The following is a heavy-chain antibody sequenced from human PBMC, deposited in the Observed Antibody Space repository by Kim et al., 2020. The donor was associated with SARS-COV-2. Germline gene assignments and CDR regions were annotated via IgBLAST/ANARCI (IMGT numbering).Heavy chain of an antibody. J-gene: IGHJ5*02. CDR2: IYSGGST. V-gene: IGHV3-53*01. CDR3: ARPQGSSWYLT. Sequence: GGSLRLSCAASGFTVSSNYMSWVRQAPGKGLEWVSVIYSGGSTYYADSVKGRFTISRDNSKNTLYLQMNSLRAEDTAVYYCARPQGSSWYLTWGQGTLVTVSS. CDR1: GFTVSSNY. D-gene: IGHD6-13*01.